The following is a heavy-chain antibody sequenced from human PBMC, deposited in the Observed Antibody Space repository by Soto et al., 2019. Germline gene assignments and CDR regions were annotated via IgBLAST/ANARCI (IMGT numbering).Heavy chain of an antibody. D-gene: IGHD5-12*01. J-gene: IGHJ5*02. CDR3: ARHALSYDFVSWFDP. V-gene: IGHV5-51*01. Sequence: GESLKISCKGSGYSFTSYWIGWVRQMPGKGLEWMGIIYPGDSDTRYSPSFQGQVTISADKSISTAYLQWSSLKASDTAMYYCARHALSYDFVSWFDPWGQGTLVTVSS. CDR2: IYPGDSDT. CDR1: GYSFTSYW.